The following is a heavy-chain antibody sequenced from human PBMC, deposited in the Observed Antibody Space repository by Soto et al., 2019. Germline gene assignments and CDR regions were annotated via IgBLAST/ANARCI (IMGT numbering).Heavy chain of an antibody. CDR3: AKSLGGGARGLYYYYYGMDV. CDR2: ISWNSGSI. V-gene: IGHV3-9*01. CDR1: GFTFDDYA. J-gene: IGHJ6*02. Sequence: SLRLSCAASGFTFDDYAMHWVRQAPGKGLEWVSGISWNSGSIGYADSVKGRFTISRDNAKNSLYLQMNSLRAEDTALYYCAKSLGGGARGLYYYYYGMDVWGQGTTVTVSS. D-gene: IGHD3-16*02.